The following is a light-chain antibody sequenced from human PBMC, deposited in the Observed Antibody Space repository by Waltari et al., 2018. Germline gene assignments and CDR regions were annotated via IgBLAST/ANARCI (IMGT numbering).Light chain of an antibody. V-gene: IGLV7-43*01. CDR2: STS. CDR1: TGAVPSGSS. J-gene: IGLJ2*01. Sequence: QTVVTQEPSLTVSPGGTVTLTCASSTGAVPSGSSPNWFQQKPGQTPRALIYSTSNKPSWTPARFSGSLLGGKAALTLSGVQPEDEADYYCLLYYGGAQVFGGGTKLTVL. CDR3: LLYYGGAQV.